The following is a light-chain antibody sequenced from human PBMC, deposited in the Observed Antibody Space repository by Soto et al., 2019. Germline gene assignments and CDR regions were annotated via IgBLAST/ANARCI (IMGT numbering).Light chain of an antibody. J-gene: IGKJ4*01. CDR3: QQYGNSPPIT. CDR1: QSISSNY. V-gene: IGKV3-20*01. CDR2: GAS. Sequence: EIVLTQSPGTLSLSPGERATLPCRASQSISSNYLAWYQQKPGQAPRLLIYGASTRATGIPDRFSGSGSGTDFTLTISRLEPEDFAVYYCQQYGNSPPITFGGGTKVDIK.